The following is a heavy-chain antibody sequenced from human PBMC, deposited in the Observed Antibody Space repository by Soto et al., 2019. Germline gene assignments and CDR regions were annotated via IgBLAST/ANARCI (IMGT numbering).Heavy chain of an antibody. CDR3: ARITGYYYYGMDV. CDR1: GGTFSSYA. V-gene: IGHV1-69*01. CDR2: IIPIFGTA. Sequence: QVQLVQSGAEVKKPGSSVKVSCKASGGTFSSYAISWVRQAPGQGLEWIGGIIPIFGTANDAQKSQGRVTITADPSTGTDYMDGSSLRSEDTAVYYCARITGYYYYGMDVWGQGTTVTVSS. D-gene: IGHD3-16*01. J-gene: IGHJ6*02.